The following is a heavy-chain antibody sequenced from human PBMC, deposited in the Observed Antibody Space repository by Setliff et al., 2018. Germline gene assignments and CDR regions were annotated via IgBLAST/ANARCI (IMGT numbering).Heavy chain of an antibody. CDR1: GFTFDDYG. D-gene: IGHD2-15*01. V-gene: IGHV3-20*04. CDR2: INWNGGST. Sequence: RSGGSLRLSCAASGFTFDDYGMSWVRQAPGKGLEWVSGINWNGGSTGYADSVKGRFTISRGNAKNSLYLQMNSLRPEDTAVYYCARTCSGSGCYAGLESWGQGTPVTVSS. CDR3: ARTCSGSGCYAGLES. J-gene: IGHJ4*02.